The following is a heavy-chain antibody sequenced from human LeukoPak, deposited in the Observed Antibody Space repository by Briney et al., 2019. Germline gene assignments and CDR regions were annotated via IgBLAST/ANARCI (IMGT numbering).Heavy chain of an antibody. D-gene: IGHD4-17*01. CDR3: AMVYGDYVQY. J-gene: IGHJ4*02. CDR2: IYPGDSDT. V-gene: IGHV5-51*01. CDR1: GYRFTSYW. Sequence: GESLQISCKGSGYRFTSYWIGWVRPVPGKGLEWMGIIYPGDSDTRYSPSFQGQVTISADKSISTAYLQWSSLKASDTAMYYCAMVYGDYVQYWGQGTLVTVSS.